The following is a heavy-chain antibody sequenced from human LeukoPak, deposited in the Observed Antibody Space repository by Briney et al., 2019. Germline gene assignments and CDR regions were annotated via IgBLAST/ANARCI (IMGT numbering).Heavy chain of an antibody. CDR1: SGSISSGLYY. V-gene: IGHV4-61*10. J-gene: IGHJ4*02. CDR2: IYTSGST. Sequence: PSETLSLTCTVSSGSISSGLYYWSWIRQPAGKGLEWIGYIYTSGSTNYNPSLRSRVTISLDTSMNQFSLKLISVTAADTAMYYCAREMVLQNQRDGLDFWGQGTLVIVFS. D-gene: IGHD2/OR15-2a*01. CDR3: AREMVLQNQRDGLDF.